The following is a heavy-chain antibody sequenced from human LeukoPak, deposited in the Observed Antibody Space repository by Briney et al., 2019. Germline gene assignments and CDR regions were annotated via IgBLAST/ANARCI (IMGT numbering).Heavy chain of an antibody. CDR2: ISYSGST. CDR3: ARGGTWFGEFNY. V-gene: IGHV4-39*01. J-gene: IGHJ4*02. CDR1: GGSISSSSYY. D-gene: IGHD3-10*01. Sequence: SETLSLTCTVSGGSISSSSYYWGWIRQPPGKGLEWIGSISYSGSTCYNPSLKSRVTISVDTSKNQFSLKLSSVTAADTAVYYCARGGTWFGEFNYWGQGTLVTVSS.